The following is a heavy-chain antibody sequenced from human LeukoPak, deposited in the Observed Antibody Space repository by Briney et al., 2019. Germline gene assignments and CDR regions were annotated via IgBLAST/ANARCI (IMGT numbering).Heavy chain of an antibody. D-gene: IGHD6-6*01. V-gene: IGHV3-9*01. Sequence: GGSLRLSCAASGFTFDDYAMHWVRHAPGKGLEGVSGISWNSGSIGYADSVKGRFTISRDNAKNSLYLQMNSLRAEDTALYYCAKDMRYSSSSEGTFDYWGQGTLVTVSS. CDR1: GFTFDDYA. CDR2: ISWNSGSI. CDR3: AKDMRYSSSSEGTFDY. J-gene: IGHJ4*02.